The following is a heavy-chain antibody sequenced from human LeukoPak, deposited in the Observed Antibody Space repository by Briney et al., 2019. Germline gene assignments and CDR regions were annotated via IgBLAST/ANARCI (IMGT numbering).Heavy chain of an antibody. CDR2: ISAYNGNT. CDR1: GYTFTSFG. Sequence: GASVKVSCKASGYTFTSFGISWVRQAPGQGLEWMGWISAYNGNTNSAQKFQGRVTMTTDTSTSTAYMELRSLRSDDTAVFYCTRGLGVDTSMIFFDYWGQGTLVTVSS. CDR3: TRGLGVDTSMIFFDY. D-gene: IGHD5-18*01. J-gene: IGHJ4*02. V-gene: IGHV1-18*01.